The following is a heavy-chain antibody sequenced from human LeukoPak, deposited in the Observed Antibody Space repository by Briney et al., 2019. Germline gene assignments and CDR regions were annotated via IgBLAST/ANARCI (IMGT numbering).Heavy chain of an antibody. CDR2: IIPILGIA. D-gene: IGHD2-15*01. CDR3: ARDLVVAATRDYYYGMDV. Sequence: SVKISCKASGGTFSSYAISWVRQAPGQGLEWMGRIIPILGIANYAQKSQGRVTITADKSTSTAYMELSSLRSEDTAVYYCARDLVVAATRDYYYGMDVWGQGTTVTVS. J-gene: IGHJ6*02. CDR1: GGTFSSYA. V-gene: IGHV1-69*04.